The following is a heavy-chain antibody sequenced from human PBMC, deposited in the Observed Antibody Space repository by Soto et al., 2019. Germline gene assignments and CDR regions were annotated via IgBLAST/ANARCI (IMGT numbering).Heavy chain of an antibody. J-gene: IGHJ5*02. CDR2: IYYSGST. D-gene: IGHD4-4*01. V-gene: IGHV4-59*01. Sequence: SETLSLTCTVSGGSISSYYWSWIRQPPGKGLEWIGYIYYSGSTNYNPSLKSRVTISVDTSKNQFSLKLSSVTAADTAVYYCAREGVTLNWFGPWGRGTLVTVSS. CDR3: AREGVTLNWFGP. CDR1: GGSISSYY.